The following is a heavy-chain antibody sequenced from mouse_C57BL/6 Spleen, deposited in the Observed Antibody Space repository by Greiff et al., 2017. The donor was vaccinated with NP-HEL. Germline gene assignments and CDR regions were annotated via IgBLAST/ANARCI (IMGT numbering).Heavy chain of an antibody. V-gene: IGHV1-52*01. D-gene: IGHD2-14*01. Sequence: VQLQQPGAELVRPGSSVKLSCKASGYTFTSYWMHWVKQRPIQGLEWIGNIDPSDSETHYNQKFKDKATLTVDKSSSPAYMQLSSLTSEDSAVYYCARSEVQWYFDVWGTGTTVTVSS. J-gene: IGHJ1*03. CDR1: GYTFTSYW. CDR3: ARSEVQWYFDV. CDR2: IDPSDSET.